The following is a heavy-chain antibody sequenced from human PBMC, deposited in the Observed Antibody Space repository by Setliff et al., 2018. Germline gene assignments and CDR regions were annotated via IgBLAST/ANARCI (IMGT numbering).Heavy chain of an antibody. J-gene: IGHJ5*01. CDR1: GYTFTGYY. CDR3: ARVRSSSWLVVYGFDP. CDR2: INPNSGAT. V-gene: IGHV1-2*05. D-gene: IGHD6-13*01. Sequence: ASVKVSCKASGYTFTGYYMHWVRQAPGQGLEWMGRINPNSGATNYAQKFQGRVTMTRDTSINTAYMELSRLRSYDTDVYYCARVRSSSWLVVYGFDPWGQGTLVTVSS.